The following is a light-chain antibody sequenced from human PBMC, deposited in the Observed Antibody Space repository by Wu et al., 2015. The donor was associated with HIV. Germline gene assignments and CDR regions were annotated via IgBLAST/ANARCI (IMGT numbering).Light chain of an antibody. J-gene: IGKJ3*01. CDR2: GAS. CDR1: QSVNSK. CDR3: HQYNNWPFA. Sequence: EVVMTQSPATLSVSPGERATLSCRASQSVNSKLAWYQQKPGQAPRLLIYGASIRATGIPARFTGSGSGTEFTLTISSLQSEDFVVYYCHQYNNWPFAFGPGTKVEIK. V-gene: IGKV3-15*01.